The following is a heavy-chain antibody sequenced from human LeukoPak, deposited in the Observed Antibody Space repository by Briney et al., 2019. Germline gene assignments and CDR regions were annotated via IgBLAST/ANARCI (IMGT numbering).Heavy chain of an antibody. CDR3: ARDGGYDWFGLDS. V-gene: IGHV3-21*01. CDR1: GFTFSRYT. Sequence: GGSLRLSCAASGFTFSRYTINWVRQAPGKGLEWVSSISGGGSYTYYADSVKGRFTITRDNAKNSVSLQMNSLSAEDTVIYYCARDGGYDWFGLDSWGQGTLVTVSS. CDR2: ISGGGSYT. J-gene: IGHJ4*02. D-gene: IGHD3-10*01.